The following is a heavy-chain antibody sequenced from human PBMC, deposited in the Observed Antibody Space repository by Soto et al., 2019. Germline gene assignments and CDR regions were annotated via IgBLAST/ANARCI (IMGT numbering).Heavy chain of an antibody. Sequence: GGSLRLSCAASGFTFISYGMHWVRQAPCKGLEWVAVISYDGSNKYYADSVKGRFTISRDNSKNTLYLQMNSLRAEDTAVYYCAKDVLRFLEWLPKPYYYGMDVWGQGTTVTVSS. CDR3: AKDVLRFLEWLPKPYYYGMDV. J-gene: IGHJ6*02. CDR2: ISYDGSNK. V-gene: IGHV3-30*18. D-gene: IGHD3-3*01. CDR1: GFTFISYG.